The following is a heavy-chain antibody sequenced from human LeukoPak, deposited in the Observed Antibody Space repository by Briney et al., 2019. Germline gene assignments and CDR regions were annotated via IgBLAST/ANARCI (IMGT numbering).Heavy chain of an antibody. CDR3: ARAKYGDYRWTDAFDI. V-gene: IGHV4-39*07. D-gene: IGHD4-17*01. Sequence: SETLSLTCSVSGGSISSSNYYWGWIRQPPGKGLEWIGSIYYSGSTYYNPSLKSRVTMSVDTSKNQFSLKLSSVTAADTAVYYCARAKYGDYRWTDAFDIWGQGTMVTVSS. CDR2: IYYSGST. J-gene: IGHJ3*02. CDR1: GGSISSSNYY.